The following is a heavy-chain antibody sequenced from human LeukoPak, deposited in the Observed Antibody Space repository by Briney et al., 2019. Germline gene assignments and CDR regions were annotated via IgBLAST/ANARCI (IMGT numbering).Heavy chain of an antibody. CDR3: ARFDGIAAGYYYYMDV. CDR1: GGPISSYY. Sequence: PSETLSLTCTVSGGPISSYYWNWIRQPAGKGLEWLGRIYTSGSTNYNPSLKSRVTMSVDTSKNQFSLKLSSVTAADTAVYYCARFDGIAAGYYYYMDVWGKGTTVTVSS. V-gene: IGHV4-4*07. D-gene: IGHD6-13*01. CDR2: IYTSGST. J-gene: IGHJ6*03.